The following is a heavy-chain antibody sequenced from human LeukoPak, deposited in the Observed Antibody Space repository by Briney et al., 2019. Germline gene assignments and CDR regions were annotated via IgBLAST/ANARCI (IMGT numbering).Heavy chain of an antibody. D-gene: IGHD6-13*01. CDR3: ARDVGSSSWYKRYYMDV. Sequence: GGSLRLSCAASGFTFSSYSMNWVRQAPGKGLEWVSSISSSSSYIYYADSVKGRFTISRDNAKNSLYLQMNSLRAEDTAVHYCARDVGSSSWYKRYYMDVWGKGTTVTVSS. CDR1: GFTFSSYS. J-gene: IGHJ6*03. V-gene: IGHV3-21*01. CDR2: ISSSSSYI.